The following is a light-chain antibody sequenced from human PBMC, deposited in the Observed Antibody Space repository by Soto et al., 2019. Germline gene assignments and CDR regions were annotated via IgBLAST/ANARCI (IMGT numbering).Light chain of an antibody. Sequence: QSVLTQPPSASGSPGQSVTISCTGTSSDVGGYNYVSWYQHHPDKAPKLIIYEVYKRPSGVPDRFSGSKSGNTASLTVSGLQAEDEAEYYCSSYAASDSFVVVGGGTKLTVL. J-gene: IGLJ2*01. V-gene: IGLV2-8*01. CDR3: SSYAASDSFVV. CDR2: EVY. CDR1: SSDVGGYNY.